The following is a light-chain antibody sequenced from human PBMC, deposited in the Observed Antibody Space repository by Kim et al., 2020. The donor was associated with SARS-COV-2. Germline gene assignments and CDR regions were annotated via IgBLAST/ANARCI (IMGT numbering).Light chain of an antibody. CDR2: ESS. CDR1: QSLLHSDGESY. Sequence: QPASISCKSSQSLLHSDGESYLYWYLQRPGQSPHLLIYESSKRFSGVPDRISGSGSGTDFTLRISRVEAEDVGIYFCMQSVELPLTFGGGTKVDIK. V-gene: IGKV2D-29*02. J-gene: IGKJ4*01. CDR3: MQSVELPLT.